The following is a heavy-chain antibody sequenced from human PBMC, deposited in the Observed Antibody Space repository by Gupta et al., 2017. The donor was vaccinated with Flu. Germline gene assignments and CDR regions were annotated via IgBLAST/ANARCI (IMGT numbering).Heavy chain of an antibody. D-gene: IGHD1-1*01. J-gene: IGHJ6*02. CDR1: GFPFSIYA. CDR3: ADASTKGMDV. V-gene: IGHV3-23*04. CDR2: ISVSGGST. Sequence: EVQLVESGGGLVQPGGSLRLSCAASGFPFSIYAMTWVRQAPGKGLEWVSAISVSGGSTYYADSVKGRFTISRDNSKNTLHLQMTSLTVEDTAVYYCADASTKGMDVWGQGTTVTVSS.